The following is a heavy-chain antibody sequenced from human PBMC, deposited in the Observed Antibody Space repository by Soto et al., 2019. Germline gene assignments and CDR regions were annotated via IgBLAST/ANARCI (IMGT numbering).Heavy chain of an antibody. CDR1: GGTFSSYA. CDR2: IIPIFGTA. D-gene: IGHD6-13*01. CDR3: ARRGTYSSSQGYYYYGMDV. V-gene: IGHV1-69*01. Sequence: QVQLVQSGAEVKKPGSSVKVSCKASGGTFSSYAISRVRQAPGQGLEWMGGIIPIFGTANYAQKFQGRVTITADESTSTAYMELSSLRSEDTAVYYCARRGTYSSSQGYYYYGMDVWGQGTTVTVSS. J-gene: IGHJ6*02.